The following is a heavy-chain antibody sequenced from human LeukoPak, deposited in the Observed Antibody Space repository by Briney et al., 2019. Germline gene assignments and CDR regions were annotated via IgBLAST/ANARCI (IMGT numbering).Heavy chain of an antibody. CDR3: ARDVRMDNWFDP. J-gene: IGHJ5*02. D-gene: IGHD3-10*02. V-gene: IGHV4-30-2*01. Sequence: SETLSLTCTVSGGSISSGGYYWSWIRQPPGKGLEWIGYIYHSGSTYYNPSLKSRVTISVDRSKNQFSLKLSSVTVADTAVYYCARDVRMDNWFDPWGQGTLVTVSS. CDR2: IYHSGST. CDR1: GGSISSGGYY.